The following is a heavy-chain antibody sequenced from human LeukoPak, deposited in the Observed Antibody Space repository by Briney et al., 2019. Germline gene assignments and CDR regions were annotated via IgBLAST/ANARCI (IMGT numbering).Heavy chain of an antibody. J-gene: IGHJ4*02. Sequence: SETLSLTCGVSGGSISGTNWWSWVRQPPRQGLEWIGEISLSGLTNYNPSLKSRVTMSLDKSKNHLSLNLTSVTAADTAVYYCSRESGAFSPFGYWGQGTLVTVSS. CDR2: ISLSGLT. D-gene: IGHD1-26*01. CDR1: GGSISGTNW. CDR3: SRESGAFSPFGY. V-gene: IGHV4-4*02.